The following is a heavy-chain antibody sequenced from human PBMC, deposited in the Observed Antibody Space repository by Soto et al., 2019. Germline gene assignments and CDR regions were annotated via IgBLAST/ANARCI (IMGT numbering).Heavy chain of an antibody. CDR1: GYTLTELS. CDR3: AATTDQRYNWFDP. Sequence: EASVKVSCKVSGYTLTELSMHWVRQAPGKGLEWMGGFDPEDGETIYAQKFQGRVTMTEDTSTDTAYMELSSLRSEDTAVYYCAATTDQRYNWFDPWGQGTLVTVSS. V-gene: IGHV1-24*01. J-gene: IGHJ5*02. CDR2: FDPEDGET. D-gene: IGHD4-4*01.